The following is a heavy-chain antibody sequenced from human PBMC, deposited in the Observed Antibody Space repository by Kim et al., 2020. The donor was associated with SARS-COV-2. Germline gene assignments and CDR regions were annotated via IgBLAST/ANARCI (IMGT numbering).Heavy chain of an antibody. CDR2: INHSGST. D-gene: IGHD6-19*01. CDR1: GGSFSGYY. CDR3: ARGLRSVIAVAGTRVGWFDP. Sequence: SETLSLTCAVYGGSFSGYYWSWIRQPPGKGLEWIGEINHSGSTNYNPSLKSRVTISVDTSKNQFSLKLSSVTAADTAVYYCARGLRSVIAVAGTRVGWFDPWGQGTLVTVSS. V-gene: IGHV4-34*01. J-gene: IGHJ5*02.